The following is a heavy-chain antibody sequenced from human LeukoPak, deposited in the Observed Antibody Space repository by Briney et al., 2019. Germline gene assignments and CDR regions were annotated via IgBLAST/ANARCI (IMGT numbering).Heavy chain of an antibody. CDR3: ARGSLTIFGVVIRTYYYYMDV. J-gene: IGHJ6*03. V-gene: IGHV1-8*03. CDR2: MNPNSGNT. Sequence: GASVKVSCKASGYTFTSYDINWVRQATGQGLEWMGWMNPNSGNTGYAQKFQGRVTITRNTSISTAYMELSSLRSEDTAVYYCARGSLTIFGVVIRTYYYYMDVWGKGTTVTVSS. CDR1: GYTFTSYD. D-gene: IGHD3-3*01.